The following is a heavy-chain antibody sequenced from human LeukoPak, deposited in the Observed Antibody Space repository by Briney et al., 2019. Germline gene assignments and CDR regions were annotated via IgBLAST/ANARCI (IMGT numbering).Heavy chain of an antibody. Sequence: SETLSLTCTVSGGSISGYYWSWIRQPPGKGLEWIGYIYYSGSTNYNPSLKSRVTISVDTSKNQFSLKLSSVTAADTAVYYCARDGGAFDIWGQGTMVTVSS. CDR3: ARDGGAFDI. J-gene: IGHJ3*02. D-gene: IGHD3-3*01. CDR2: IYYSGST. CDR1: GGSISGYY. V-gene: IGHV4-59*12.